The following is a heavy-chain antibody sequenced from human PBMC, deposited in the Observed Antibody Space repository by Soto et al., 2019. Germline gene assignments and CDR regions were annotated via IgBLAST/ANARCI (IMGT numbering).Heavy chain of an antibody. D-gene: IGHD3-10*01. CDR2: INHSGST. CDR1: GGSFSGYY. CDR3: ARGGKTDY. V-gene: IGHV4-34*01. Sequence: QVQLQQWGAGLLKPSETLSLTCAVYGGSFSGYYWSWIRQPPGKGLEWIGEINHSGSTNYNPSLKSRVTISVDTSKNQCSLKLSSVTAADTAVYYCARGGKTDYWGQGTLVTVSS. J-gene: IGHJ4*02.